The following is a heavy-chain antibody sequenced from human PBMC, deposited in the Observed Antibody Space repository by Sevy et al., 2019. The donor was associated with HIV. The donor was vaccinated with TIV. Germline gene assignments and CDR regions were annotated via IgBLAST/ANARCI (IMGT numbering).Heavy chain of an antibody. Sequence: SETLSLTCSVSGYFIRNGYCWGWIRQPPGKGLQWIANIDHSGTTNYNPSLKSRVTISVDTSKNQVSLKLSSLTAADTAVYYCARDSSSWYNYPYYMDVWGKGTTVTVSS. CDR3: ARDSSSWYNYPYYMDV. CDR1: GYFIRNGYC. CDR2: IDHSGTT. J-gene: IGHJ6*03. D-gene: IGHD6-13*01. V-gene: IGHV4-38-2*02.